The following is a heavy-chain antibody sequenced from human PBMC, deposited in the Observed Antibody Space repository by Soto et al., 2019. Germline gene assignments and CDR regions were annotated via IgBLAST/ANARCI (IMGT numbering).Heavy chain of an antibody. J-gene: IGHJ3*01. Sequence: QVHLVESGGGVVQPWSSLTRFCGASGFTFSNHPTHCVRLPPGKGLEWGPVVSYDGSTKYYPDSGKGRFTISRDNSQNALYLQMNRLSIEDTSIYYCAEGRSYCRWDRCQRIHAFGFWCQRTMVTVSS. V-gene: IGHV3-30-3*02. CDR1: GFTFSNHP. CDR2: VSYDGSTK. D-gene: IGHD1-26*01. CDR3: AEGRSYCRWDRCQRIHAFGF.